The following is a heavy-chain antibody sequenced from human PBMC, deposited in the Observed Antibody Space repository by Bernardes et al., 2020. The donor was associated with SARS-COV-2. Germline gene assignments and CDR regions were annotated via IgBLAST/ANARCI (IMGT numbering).Heavy chain of an antibody. Sequence: GGSLRLSCAASGFSVSAYWRHWVRQAPGEGLVWVSRMNDDGSIINYAEFVKGRFTISRDIAGNMVYLQMSSLRAEDTAVYYCARDFGGESDYWGQGTLVTVSS. CDR1: GFSVSAYW. CDR2: MNDDGSII. J-gene: IGHJ4*02. D-gene: IGHD2-21*01. V-gene: IGHV3-74*01. CDR3: ARDFGGESDY.